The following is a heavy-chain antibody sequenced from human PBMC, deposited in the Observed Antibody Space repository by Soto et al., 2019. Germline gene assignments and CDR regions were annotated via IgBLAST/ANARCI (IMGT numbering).Heavy chain of an antibody. CDR1: GGSISSGDYY. D-gene: IGHD2-2*01. Sequence: NPSETLSLTCTVSGGSISSGDYYWSWIRQPPGKGLEWIGYIYYSGSTYYNPSLKSRVTISVDTSKNQFSLKLSSVTAADTAVYYCARGGYCSSTSCYPYYYGMDVWGQGTTVTVSS. J-gene: IGHJ6*02. CDR2: IYYSGST. CDR3: ARGGYCSSTSCYPYYYGMDV. V-gene: IGHV4-30-4*01.